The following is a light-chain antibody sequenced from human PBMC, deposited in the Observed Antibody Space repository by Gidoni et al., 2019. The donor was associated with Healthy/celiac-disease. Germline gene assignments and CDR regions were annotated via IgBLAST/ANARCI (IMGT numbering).Light chain of an antibody. CDR2: DDS. CDR1: NIGSKS. Sequence: SYVLTQPPSVSVAPGKTARITCGGNNIGSKSVHWYPQKTGPAPVLVVYDDSARPSGIPRRFSGSNSGNTATLTISRVEAGDEADYYCQVWDSSSDHVVFGGGTKLTVL. V-gene: IGLV3-21*03. CDR3: QVWDSSSDHVV. J-gene: IGLJ2*01.